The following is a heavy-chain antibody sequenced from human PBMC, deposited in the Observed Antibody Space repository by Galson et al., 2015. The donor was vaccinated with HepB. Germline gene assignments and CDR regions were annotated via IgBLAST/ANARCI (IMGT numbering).Heavy chain of an antibody. CDR2: ISAYNGNT. CDR3: ARIVLKSVFGVVSHWYFDS. J-gene: IGHJ4*02. D-gene: IGHD3-3*01. CDR1: GYTFTSYG. Sequence: SVKVSCKASGYTFTSYGISWVRQAPGQGLEWMGWISAYNGNTNYAQKLQGRVTMTTDTSTSTAYMELRRLRSDDTAVYYCARIVLKSVFGVVSHWYFDSWGQGTLVTVSS. V-gene: IGHV1-18*01.